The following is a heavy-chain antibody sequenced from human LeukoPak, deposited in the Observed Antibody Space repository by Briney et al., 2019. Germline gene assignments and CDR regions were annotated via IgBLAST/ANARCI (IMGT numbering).Heavy chain of an antibody. J-gene: IGHJ2*01. V-gene: IGHV1-2*02. D-gene: IGHD2-2*01. CDR1: GYTFTSYH. Sequence: GASVKVSCKASGYTFTSYHMHWVRQAPGQGLEWMGWINPNSGGTNYAQKLQGRVTMTTDTSTSTAYMELRSLRSDDTAVYYCARDWYCSSTSCHHHEPWYFDLWGRGTLVTVSS. CDR3: ARDWYCSSTSCHHHEPWYFDL. CDR2: INPNSGGT.